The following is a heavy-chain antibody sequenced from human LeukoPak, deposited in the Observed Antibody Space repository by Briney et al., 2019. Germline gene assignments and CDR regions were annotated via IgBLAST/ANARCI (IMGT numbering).Heavy chain of an antibody. Sequence: SETLSLTCSVSGGSISSYYWSWSRQPPGKGLEWIGYIYYSGSTNYNPSLKSRVTISVDTSKNQFSLKLSSVTAADTAAYYCARGGDSGYDYLDYWGQGILVTVTS. J-gene: IGHJ4*02. V-gene: IGHV4-59*08. CDR1: GGSISSYY. CDR3: ARGGDSGYDYLDY. D-gene: IGHD5-12*01. CDR2: IYYSGST.